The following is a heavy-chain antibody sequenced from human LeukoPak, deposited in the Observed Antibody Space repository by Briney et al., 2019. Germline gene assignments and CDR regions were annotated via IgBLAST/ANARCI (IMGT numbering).Heavy chain of an antibody. J-gene: IGHJ4*02. CDR2: IGISSNKI. D-gene: IGHD3-22*01. CDR3: ARVFTPKYYYDSSGYYYYFDY. V-gene: IGHV3-21*01. CDR1: GFTLRSYT. Sequence: GGSLRLSCAASGFTLRSYTMNWVRQAPGKGLEWVSSIGISSNKIYYADSVKGRFIISRDNAKNSVYLQMNSLRAEDTAVYYCARVFTPKYYYDSSGYYYYFDYWGQGTLVTVSS.